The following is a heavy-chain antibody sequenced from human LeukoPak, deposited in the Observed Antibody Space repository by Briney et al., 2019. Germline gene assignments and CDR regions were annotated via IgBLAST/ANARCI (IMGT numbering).Heavy chain of an antibody. Sequence: KPSETLSLTCTVSGGSITSYFWTWIRQPPGKGLEWIGYIYYTGSTYSNPSFMSRVTISLDTSKNQFSLKLRSVTAADTAVYYCARLYYYDSSGYRYWHFDLWGRGTLVTVSS. CDR1: GGSITSYF. D-gene: IGHD3-22*01. J-gene: IGHJ2*01. V-gene: IGHV4-59*01. CDR2: IYYTGST. CDR3: ARLYYYDSSGYRYWHFDL.